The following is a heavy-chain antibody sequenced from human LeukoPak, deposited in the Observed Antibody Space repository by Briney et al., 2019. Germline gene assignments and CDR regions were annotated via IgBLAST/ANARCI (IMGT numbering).Heavy chain of an antibody. CDR2: VIPVFARA. Sequence: ASVKVSCKASGGTGGTFSSYAINWVRQAPGQGLEWMGGVIPVFARANYAEKFQDRVTITADESTNTVYMELSGLRSEDTAVYYCARQGVQFLWAQFFDYWGQGTLVTVSS. CDR3: ARQGVQFLWAQFFDY. CDR1: GGTGGTFSSYA. V-gene: IGHV1-69*13. D-gene: IGHD3-3*01. J-gene: IGHJ4*02.